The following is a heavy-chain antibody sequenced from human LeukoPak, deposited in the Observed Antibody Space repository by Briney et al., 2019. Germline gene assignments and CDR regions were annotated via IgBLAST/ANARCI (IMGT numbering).Heavy chain of an antibody. J-gene: IGHJ5*02. CDR3: ARGGSGSYFSWLDP. Sequence: ASVKVSCKASGYTFTGYYIHWVRQAPGQGLECMGWINPNSGGTNYAQKFQGRVTMTRDTFISTAYKELNRLRSDDTAVYYCARGGSGSYFSWLDPWGQGTLVTVSS. CDR1: GYTFTGYY. CDR2: INPNSGGT. D-gene: IGHD3-10*01. V-gene: IGHV1-2*02.